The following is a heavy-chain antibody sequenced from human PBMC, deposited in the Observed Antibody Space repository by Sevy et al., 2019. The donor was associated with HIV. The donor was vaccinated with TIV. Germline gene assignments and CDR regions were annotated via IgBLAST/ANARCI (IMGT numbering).Heavy chain of an antibody. D-gene: IGHD4-4*01. J-gene: IGHJ6*02. V-gene: IGHV4-39*01. CDR3: ARLDYSNYYYYGMDV. Sequence: SETLSLTCTVSGGCISSSSYYWGWIRQPPGKGLEWIGSIYYSGSTYYDPSLKSRVTISVDTSKNQFSLKLSSVTAADTAVYYCARLDYSNYYYYGMDVWGQGTTVTVSS. CDR1: GGCISSSSYY. CDR2: IYYSGST.